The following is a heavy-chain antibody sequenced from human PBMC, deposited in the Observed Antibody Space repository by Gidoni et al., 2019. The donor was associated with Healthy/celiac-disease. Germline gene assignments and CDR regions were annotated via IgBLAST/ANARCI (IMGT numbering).Heavy chain of an antibody. CDR3: AREQLYDSSGYYRPYYFDY. D-gene: IGHD3-22*01. CDR2: IYSGGST. CDR1: GFPVSSTY. Sequence: EVQLVESGGGLVQPGGSLRLSCADSGFPVSSTYMSWVRQAPGKGLEWVSVIYSGGSTYYADSVKGRFTISRDNSKNTLYLQMNSLRAEDTAVYYCAREQLYDSSGYYRPYYFDYWGQGTLVTVSS. J-gene: IGHJ4*02. V-gene: IGHV3-66*02.